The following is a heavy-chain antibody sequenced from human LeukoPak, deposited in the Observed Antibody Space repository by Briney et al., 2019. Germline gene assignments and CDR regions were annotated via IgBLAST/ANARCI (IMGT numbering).Heavy chain of an antibody. D-gene: IGHD3-10*01. CDR1: EFAFSRHA. V-gene: IGHV3-33*06. Sequence: GRSLRLSCVASEFAFSRHAMHWVRQAPGKGLEWVAVIWRDGSEKHYADSVKGRFTISRDNSKNTLYLQMNSLRAEDTAVYYCAKDWDTMVRGVIQDYYYGMDVWGQGTTVTVSS. CDR2: IWRDGSEK. J-gene: IGHJ6*02. CDR3: AKDWDTMVRGVIQDYYYGMDV.